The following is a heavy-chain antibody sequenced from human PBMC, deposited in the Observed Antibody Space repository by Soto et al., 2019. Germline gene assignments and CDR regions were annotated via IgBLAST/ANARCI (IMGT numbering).Heavy chain of an antibody. D-gene: IGHD5-18*01. CDR2: ISGSGGST. V-gene: IGHV3-23*01. Sequence: EVQLLESGGGLVQPGGSLRLSCAAYGFTFSSYAMSWVRQAPGKGLEWVSAISGSGGSTYYADSVKGRFTITRDNAKNTLYLQMNSLRAEDTAVYYCAQTSRRARTVAMVYFDYWGQGTLVTVSS. CDR1: GFTFSSYA. CDR3: AQTSRRARTVAMVYFDY. J-gene: IGHJ4*02.